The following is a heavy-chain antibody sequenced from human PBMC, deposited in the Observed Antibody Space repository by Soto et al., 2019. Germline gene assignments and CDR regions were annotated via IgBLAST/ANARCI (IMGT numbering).Heavy chain of an antibody. CDR2: IRSKGYGGTT. CDR3: SRAGVVVVAATYDP. D-gene: IGHD2-15*01. J-gene: IGHJ5*02. CDR1: GFTFGDYA. V-gene: IGHV3-49*03. Sequence: GGSLRLSCAASGFTFGDYAMSWFRQAPGKGLEWVGFIRSKGYGGTTEYAASVKGRFSISRDDSKSIAYLQMNSLKTEDTAVYYCSRAGVVVVAATYDPWGQGTLVTVSS.